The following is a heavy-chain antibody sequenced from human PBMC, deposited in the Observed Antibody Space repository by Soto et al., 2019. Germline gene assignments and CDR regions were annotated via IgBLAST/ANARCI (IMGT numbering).Heavy chain of an antibody. CDR1: GFTFSSYG. Sequence: QVQLVESGGGVVQPGRSLRLSCAASGFTFSSYGMHWVRQAPGKGLEWVAVISYDGSNKYYADSVKGRFTISRDNSKNTLYLQMNSLRAEDTAVYYCAKETYYYGSAFPYYSMDVWGKGTTVTVSS. D-gene: IGHD3-10*01. CDR3: AKETYYYGSAFPYYSMDV. J-gene: IGHJ6*03. V-gene: IGHV3-30*18. CDR2: ISYDGSNK.